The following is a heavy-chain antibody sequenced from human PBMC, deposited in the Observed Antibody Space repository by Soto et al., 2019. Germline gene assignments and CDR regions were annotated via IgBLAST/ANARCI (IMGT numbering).Heavy chain of an antibody. Sequence: SAKVSCKDSGGTFRSYAISWVRQAPVQGLEWMGGIIPIFGTANYAQKFQGRVTITADKSTSTAYMELSSLRSEDTAVYYCARDGDKVATPRFDYWGQGTRVTDSS. CDR2: IIPIFGTA. D-gene: IGHD5-12*01. CDR1: GGTFRSYA. CDR3: ARDGDKVATPRFDY. V-gene: IGHV1-69*06. J-gene: IGHJ4*02.